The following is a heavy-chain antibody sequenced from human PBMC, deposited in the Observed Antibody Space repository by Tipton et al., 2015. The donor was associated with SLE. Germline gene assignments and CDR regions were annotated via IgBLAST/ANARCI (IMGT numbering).Heavy chain of an antibody. CDR1: GGSISSYY. J-gene: IGHJ2*01. CDR3: ARLGITMVQGGRHWYFDL. Sequence: LRLSCTVSGGSISSYYWSWIRQPPGKGLEWIGYIYYSGSTNYNPSLKSRVTISVDTSKNQFSLELSSVTAADTAVYYCARLGITMVQGGRHWYFDLWGRGTLVTVPS. CDR2: IYYSGST. V-gene: IGHV4-59*01. D-gene: IGHD3-10*01.